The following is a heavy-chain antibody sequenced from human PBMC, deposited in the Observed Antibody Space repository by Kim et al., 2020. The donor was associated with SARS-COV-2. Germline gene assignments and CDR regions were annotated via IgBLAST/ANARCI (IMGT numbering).Heavy chain of an antibody. V-gene: IGHV4-34*01. Sequence: SETLSLTCAVYGGSFSGYYWSWIRQPPGKGLEWIGEINHSGSTNYNPSLKSRVTISVDTSKNQFSLKLSSVTAADTAVYYCARGTVVVVAATLVGIHDYYGMDVWGQGTTVTVSS. CDR2: INHSGST. J-gene: IGHJ6*02. CDR3: ARGTVVVVAATLVGIHDYYGMDV. CDR1: GGSFSGYY. D-gene: IGHD2-15*01.